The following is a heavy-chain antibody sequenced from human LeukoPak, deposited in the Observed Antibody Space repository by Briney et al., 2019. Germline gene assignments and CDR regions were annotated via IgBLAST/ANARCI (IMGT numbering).Heavy chain of an antibody. CDR1: GFTFSSYA. V-gene: IGHV3-30*04. J-gene: IGHJ4*02. CDR2: ISYDGSNK. D-gene: IGHD5-12*01. CDR3: AKGGGYSGYDRHAFDY. Sequence: GRSLRLSCAASGFTFSSYAMHWVRQAPGKGLEWVAVISYDGSNKYYADSVKGRFTISRDNSKNTLYLQMNSLRAEDTAVYYCAKGGGYSGYDRHAFDYWGQGTLVTVSS.